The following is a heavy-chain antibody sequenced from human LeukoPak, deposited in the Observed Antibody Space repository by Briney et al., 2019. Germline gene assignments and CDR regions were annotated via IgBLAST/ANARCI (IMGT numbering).Heavy chain of an antibody. CDR2: ISYSGST. D-gene: IGHD3-16*01. CDR3: ARHYGP. J-gene: IGHJ4*02. V-gene: IGHV4-61*08. CDR1: RGSVSSGDYY. Sequence: PSETLSLTCTVSRGSVSSGDYYWTWIRQPPGKGLEWIGYISYSGSTNYNPSLKSRVTISIDTSKNQFSLKLNSVTATDTAVYYCARHYGPWGQGTLVTVSS.